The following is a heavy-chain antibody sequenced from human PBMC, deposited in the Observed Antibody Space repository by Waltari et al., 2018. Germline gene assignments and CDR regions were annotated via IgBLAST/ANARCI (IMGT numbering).Heavy chain of an antibody. V-gene: IGHV5-10-1*03. CDR3: ATQWLEPWLGY. J-gene: IGHJ4*02. CDR1: GYSLTSYW. Sequence: EVQLVQSGAEVKKPGESLRISCKGSGYSLTSYWISWGRQMPGKGLGWMGSIDPSDAYTNYSPSCQGHITISADKSISTAYRQWSSLKASDTAMYYCATQWLEPWLGYWGQGTLVIVSS. D-gene: IGHD6-19*01. CDR2: IDPSDAYT.